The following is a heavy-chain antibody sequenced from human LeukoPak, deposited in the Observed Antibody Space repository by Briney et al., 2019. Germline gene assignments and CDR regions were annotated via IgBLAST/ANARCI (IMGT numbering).Heavy chain of an antibody. D-gene: IGHD2-2*02. CDR1: GFIFTNYD. J-gene: IGHJ6*02. V-gene: IGHV3-23*01. CDR2: IDTSGAGT. CDR3: AKGPYCSSTSCYIGYYYYGMDV. Sequence: PGGSLRLSCAASGFIFTNYDMSWVRQAPGRGLEWVSAIDTSGAGTYYTDSVKGRFTISRDNSKNTLYLQMNSLRAEDTAVYYCAKGPYCSSTSCYIGYYYYGMDVWGQGTTVTVSS.